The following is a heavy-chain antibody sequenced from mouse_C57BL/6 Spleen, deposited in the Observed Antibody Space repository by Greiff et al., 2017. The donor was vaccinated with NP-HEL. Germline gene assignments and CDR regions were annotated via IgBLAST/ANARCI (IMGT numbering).Heavy chain of an antibody. CDR1: GFTFSSYA. CDR2: ISDGGSYT. Sequence: EVMLVESGGGLVKPGGSLKLSCAASGFTFSSYAMSWVRQTPEKRLEWVATISDGGSYTYYPDNVKGRFTISRDNAKNNLYLQMSHLKSEDTAMYYCARRELGYYFDYWGQGTTLTVSS. V-gene: IGHV5-4*03. CDR3: ARRELGYYFDY. J-gene: IGHJ2*01. D-gene: IGHD4-1*01.